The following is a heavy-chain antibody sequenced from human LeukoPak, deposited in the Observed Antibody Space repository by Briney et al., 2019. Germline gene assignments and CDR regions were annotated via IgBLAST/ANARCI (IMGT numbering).Heavy chain of an antibody. CDR3: AKGVGATRY. CDR1: GFTFSNFA. J-gene: IGHJ4*02. V-gene: IGHV3-23*01. CDR2: ISGSGGST. Sequence: GGSLRLSCSASGFTFSNFAMNWVRQTPGRGPEWVSGISGSGGSTYYADSVKGRFTISRDNSKNTLYLQMNSLRAEDTAVYYCAKGVGATRYWGQGTLVTVSS. D-gene: IGHD1-26*01.